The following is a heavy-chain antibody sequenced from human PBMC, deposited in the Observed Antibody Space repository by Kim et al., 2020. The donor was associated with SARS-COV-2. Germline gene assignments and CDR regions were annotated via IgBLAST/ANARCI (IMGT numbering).Heavy chain of an antibody. CDR3: ARDRRGYCSGGSCPRKYYYYYYGMDV. CDR1: GFTFSSYA. Sequence: GGSLRLSCAASGFTFSSYAMHWVRQAPGKGLEWVAVISYDGSNKYYADSVKGRFTISRDNSKNTLYLQMNSLRAEDTAVYYCARDRRGYCSGGSCPRKYYYYYYGMDVWGQGNTVTVSS. CDR2: ISYDGSNK. V-gene: IGHV3-30*04. D-gene: IGHD2-15*01. J-gene: IGHJ6*02.